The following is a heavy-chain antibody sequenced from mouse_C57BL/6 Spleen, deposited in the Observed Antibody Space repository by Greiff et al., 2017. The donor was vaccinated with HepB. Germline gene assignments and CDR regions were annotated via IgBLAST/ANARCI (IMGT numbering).Heavy chain of an antibody. Sequence: QVQLQQPGAEPVRPGSSVKLSCKASGYTFTSYWMHWVKQRPIQGLEWIGNIDPSDSETHYNQKFKDKATLTVDKSSSTAYMQLSSLTSEDSAVYYCARSRFPMDYWGQGTSVTVSS. V-gene: IGHV1-52*01. J-gene: IGHJ4*01. CDR3: ARSRFPMDY. CDR2: IDPSDSET. CDR1: GYTFTSYW.